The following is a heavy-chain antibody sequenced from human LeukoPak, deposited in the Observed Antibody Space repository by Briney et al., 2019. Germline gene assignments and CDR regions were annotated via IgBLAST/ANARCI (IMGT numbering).Heavy chain of an antibody. CDR1: GYTFSGYY. CDR2: INPNNGAT. J-gene: IGHJ4*02. V-gene: IGHV1-2*02. Sequence: ASVKVSCKASGYTFSGYYIHWVRQAPGQGLEWMGWINPNNGATNYAQKFQGGVTMTRGTSITTFYMEVSSLTSDDTAVFYCARYNWNDVVSALDSWGQGTLVTVSS. CDR3: ARYNWNDVVSALDS. D-gene: IGHD1-1*01.